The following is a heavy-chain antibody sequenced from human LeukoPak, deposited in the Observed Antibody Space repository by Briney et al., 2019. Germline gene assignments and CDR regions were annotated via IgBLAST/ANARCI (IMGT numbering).Heavy chain of an antibody. J-gene: IGHJ4*02. Sequence: GSLRLSCAASGFTFSSYAMNWVRQAPGKGLEWVSGISGSGGSTFYADSVKGRFTISRDNSKDTLHLQMNSLRDEDTAVYYCAKVRYVGYYFDSWGQGALVTVSS. V-gene: IGHV3-23*01. CDR3: AKVRYVGYYFDS. CDR2: ISGSGGST. D-gene: IGHD3-9*01. CDR1: GFTFSSYA.